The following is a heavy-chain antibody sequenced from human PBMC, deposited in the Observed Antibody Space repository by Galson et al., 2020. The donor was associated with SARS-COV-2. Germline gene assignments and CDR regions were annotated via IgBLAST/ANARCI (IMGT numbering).Heavy chain of an antibody. CDR1: GGSISSYY. CDR3: ARLVVGATMVDY. CDR2: IYYSGST. Sequence: ASETLSLTCTVSGGSISSYYWSWIRQPPGQGLEWIGYIYYSGSTNYNPSLKSRVTISVDTSKNQFSLKLSSVTAADTAVYYCARLVVGATMVDYWGQGTLVTVSS. V-gene: IGHV4-59*08. J-gene: IGHJ4*02. D-gene: IGHD1-26*01.